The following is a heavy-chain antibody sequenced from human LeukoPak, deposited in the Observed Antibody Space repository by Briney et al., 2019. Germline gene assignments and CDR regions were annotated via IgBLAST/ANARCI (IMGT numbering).Heavy chain of an antibody. J-gene: IGHJ4*02. CDR1: GGTFSSYA. D-gene: IGHD3-3*01. CDR3: ARDQLYYDFWSGYSYKYYFDY. CDR2: IIPIFGTA. Sequence: SVKVSCKASGGTFSSYAISWVRQAPGQGLEWMGGIIPIFGTANYAQKFQGRVMITADESTSTAYMELGSLRSEDTAVYYCARDQLYYDFWSGYSYKYYFDYWGQGTLVTVSS. V-gene: IGHV1-69*13.